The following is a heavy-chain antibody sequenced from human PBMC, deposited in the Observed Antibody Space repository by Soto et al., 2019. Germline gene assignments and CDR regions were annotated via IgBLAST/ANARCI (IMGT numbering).Heavy chain of an antibody. D-gene: IGHD1-26*01. CDR3: AKDARRSGIVGQWVA. Sequence: PGWSLRLSCESSGFTFNHYAMHWVRQAPGKGLEWVAVVSYDGSTKYYADSVKGRFTSSRDNSKNTLYLQMKSLKAADTAVYYCAKDARRSGIVGQWVAGGQGALVTVSS. CDR1: GFTFNHYA. J-gene: IGHJ4*02. V-gene: IGHV3-30-3*01. CDR2: VSYDGSTK.